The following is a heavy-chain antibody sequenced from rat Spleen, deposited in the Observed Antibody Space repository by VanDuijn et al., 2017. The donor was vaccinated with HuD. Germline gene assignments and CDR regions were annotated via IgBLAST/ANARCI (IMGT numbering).Heavy chain of an antibody. J-gene: IGHJ3*01. V-gene: IGHV3-3*01. CDR3: ARSDGTHYYLPFIY. CDR2: INSADNT. CDR1: GHSITTSYR. Sequence: EVQLQESGPGLVKPSQSLSLTCSVTGHSITTSYRWNWIRKFPGNKLEWLGYINSADNTNYNPSLKSRISITRDTSKNQFFLQVNSVTTEDTATYYCARSDGTHYYLPFIYWGQGTQVTVSS. D-gene: IGHD1-12*02.